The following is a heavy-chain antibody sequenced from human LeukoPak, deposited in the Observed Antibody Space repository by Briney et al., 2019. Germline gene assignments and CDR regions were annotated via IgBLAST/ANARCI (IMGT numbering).Heavy chain of an antibody. D-gene: IGHD6-6*01. CDR1: GFTFSSYG. CDR2: IRYDGSNK. CDR3: AKDRHSSSPYFDY. Sequence: GGSLRLSCAASGFTFSSYGMHWVRQAPGKGLEWVAFIRYDGSNKYYADSVKGRFTISRDTSKNTLYLQVNSLRAEDTAVYYCAKDRHSSSPYFDYWGQGTLVTVSS. J-gene: IGHJ4*02. V-gene: IGHV3-30*02.